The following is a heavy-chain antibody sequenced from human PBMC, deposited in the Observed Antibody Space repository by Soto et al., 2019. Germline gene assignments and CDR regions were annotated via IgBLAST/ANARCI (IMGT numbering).Heavy chain of an antibody. Sequence: SETLSLTCTVSGGSISSYYWSWIRQPPGKGLEWIGYIYYSGSTNYNPSLKSRVTISVDTSKNQFSLKLSSVTAADTAVYYCARATGELRWHYIDYWGQGTLVTVSS. J-gene: IGHJ4*02. CDR2: IYYSGST. CDR1: GGSISSYY. D-gene: IGHD4-17*01. V-gene: IGHV4-59*08. CDR3: ARATGELRWHYIDY.